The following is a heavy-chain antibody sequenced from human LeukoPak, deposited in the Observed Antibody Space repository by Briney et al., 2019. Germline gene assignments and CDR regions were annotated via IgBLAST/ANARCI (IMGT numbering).Heavy chain of an antibody. CDR1: GFTFSNYW. Sequence: GGSLRLSCAASGFTFSNYWMSWVRQAPGKGLEWVANIKQDGSEKYYVDSVKGRFTISRDNAKNSLYLQMNSLRAEDTAVYYCARAGYCSGGSCYGLDYWGQGTLVTVSS. CDR3: ARAGYCSGGSCYGLDY. CDR2: IKQDGSEK. J-gene: IGHJ4*02. V-gene: IGHV3-7*02. D-gene: IGHD2-15*01.